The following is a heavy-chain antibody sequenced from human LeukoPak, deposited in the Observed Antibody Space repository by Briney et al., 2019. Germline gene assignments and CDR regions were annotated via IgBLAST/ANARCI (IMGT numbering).Heavy chain of an antibody. CDR3: ARADGSGIGYYFDY. Sequence: PGGSLRLSCAASGFTFSSYSMNWVRQAPGKGLEWVSSISSSSSYIYYADSVKGRFTISRDNAKNSLYLQMNSLRAEDTAVYYCARADGSGIGYYFDYWGQGTLVTVSS. D-gene: IGHD3-10*01. J-gene: IGHJ4*02. CDR1: GFTFSSYS. V-gene: IGHV3-21*01. CDR2: ISSSSSYI.